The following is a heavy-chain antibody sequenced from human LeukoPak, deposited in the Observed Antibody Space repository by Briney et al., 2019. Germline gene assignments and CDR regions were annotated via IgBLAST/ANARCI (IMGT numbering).Heavy chain of an antibody. V-gene: IGHV4-39*07. D-gene: IGHD3-10*01. CDR2: INHSGST. CDR3: ARDHGSGSPDDY. CDR1: GGSISSSSYY. Sequence: PSETLSLTCTVSGGSISSSSYYWSWIRQPPGKGLEWIGEINHSGSTNYNPSLKSRVTISVDTSKNQFSLKLSSVTAADTAVYYCARDHGSGSPDDYWGQGTLVTVSS. J-gene: IGHJ4*02.